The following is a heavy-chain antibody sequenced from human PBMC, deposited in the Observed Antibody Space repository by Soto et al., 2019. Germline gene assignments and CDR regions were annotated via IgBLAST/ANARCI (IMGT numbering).Heavy chain of an antibody. Sequence: ASVKVSCKASGYTFTSYDINWVRQATGQGLEWMGWMNPNSGNTGYAQKFQGRVTMTRNTSISTAYMELSSLRSEDTAVYYCASRTSPSSSSWYADDYWGQGTLVTVSS. V-gene: IGHV1-8*01. J-gene: IGHJ4*02. D-gene: IGHD6-13*01. CDR1: GYTFTSYD. CDR2: MNPNSGNT. CDR3: ASRTSPSSSSWYADDY.